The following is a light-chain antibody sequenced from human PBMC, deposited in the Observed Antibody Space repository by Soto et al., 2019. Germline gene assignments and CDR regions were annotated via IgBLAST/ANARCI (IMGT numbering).Light chain of an antibody. CDR3: SSYTSTHIPYV. Sequence: QSVLTQPASVSGSPGQSITISCTGTSSDVGGYRYVSWFQQHPGRVPKLIIYEVTNRPSGVSNRFSGSKSGNTASLTISGLQAEDEADYYCSSYTSTHIPYVFGTWTKVTVL. V-gene: IGLV2-14*01. CDR2: EVT. J-gene: IGLJ1*01. CDR1: SSDVGGYRY.